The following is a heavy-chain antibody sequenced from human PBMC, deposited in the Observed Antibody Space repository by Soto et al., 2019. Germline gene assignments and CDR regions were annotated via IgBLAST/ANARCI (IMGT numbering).Heavy chain of an antibody. D-gene: IGHD6-13*01. V-gene: IGHV1-8*01. Sequence: ASVKVSCKASGYTFTSYDINWVRQATGQGLEWMGWMNPNSGNTGYAQKYQGRVTMTRNTSISTAYMELSSLRSEDTAVFYCARVEAGYSSSWYGRHQTIGYWGQGTLVTVS. CDR3: ARVEAGYSSSWYGRHQTIGY. CDR2: MNPNSGNT. J-gene: IGHJ4*02. CDR1: GYTFTSYD.